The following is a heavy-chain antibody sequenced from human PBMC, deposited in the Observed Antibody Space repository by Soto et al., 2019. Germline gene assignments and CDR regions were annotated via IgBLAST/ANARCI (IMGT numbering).Heavy chain of an antibody. J-gene: IGHJ6*02. CDR1: GYTFTGYY. D-gene: IGHD3-9*01. CDR2: INSNSGGT. V-gene: IGHV1-2*02. Sequence: ASVKVSCKASGYTFTGYYMHWVRQAPGQGLEWMGWINSNSGGTNYAQKFQGRVTMTRDTSISTAYMELSRLRSDDTAVYYCARGSKYYDILTGYYGMDVWGQGTTVTVSS. CDR3: ARGSKYYDILTGYYGMDV.